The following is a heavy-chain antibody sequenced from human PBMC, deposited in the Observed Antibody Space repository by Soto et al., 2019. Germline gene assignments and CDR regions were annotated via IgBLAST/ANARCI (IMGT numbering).Heavy chain of an antibody. Sequence: ASVKVSCKASGYTFTGYYMHWVRQAPGQGLEWMGWINPNSGGTNYAQKFQGWVTMTRDTSISTAYMELSSLRSEDTAVYYCARDRYCGGDCLIGPFDPWGQGTLVTVSS. V-gene: IGHV1-2*04. J-gene: IGHJ5*02. CDR1: GYTFTGYY. CDR2: INPNSGGT. D-gene: IGHD2-21*02. CDR3: ARDRYCGGDCLIGPFDP.